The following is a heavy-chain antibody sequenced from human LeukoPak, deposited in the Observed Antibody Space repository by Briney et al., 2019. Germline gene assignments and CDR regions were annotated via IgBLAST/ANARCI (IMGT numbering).Heavy chain of an antibody. J-gene: IGHJ6*03. CDR3: ARPLRFLRADMDV. Sequence: SETLSLTCAVYGGSFSGYYWSWIRQPPGKGLEWIGEINHSGSTNYNPSLKSRVTISVDTSKNRFSLKLSSVTAADTAVYYCARPLRFLRADMDVWGKGTTVTVSS. D-gene: IGHD3-3*01. CDR2: INHSGST. CDR1: GGSFSGYY. V-gene: IGHV4-34*01.